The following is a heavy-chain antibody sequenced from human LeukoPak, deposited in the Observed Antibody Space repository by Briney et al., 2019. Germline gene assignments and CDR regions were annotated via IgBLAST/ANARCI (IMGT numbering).Heavy chain of an antibody. CDR3: VRVVALGAAGYYFDY. CDR2: IYYSGST. V-gene: IGHV4-59*01. CDR1: GGSISSYY. Sequence: KSSETLSLICTVSGGSISSYYWSWIRQPPGKGLEWIGYIYYSGSTNYNPSLKSRVTISVDTSKNQFSLKLSSVTAADTAAYYCVRVVALGAAGYYFDYWGQGSLVTVSS. J-gene: IGHJ4*02. D-gene: IGHD6-13*01.